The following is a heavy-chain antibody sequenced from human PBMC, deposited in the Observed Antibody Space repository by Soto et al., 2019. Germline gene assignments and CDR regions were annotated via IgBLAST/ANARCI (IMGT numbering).Heavy chain of an antibody. Sequence: QVQLQESGPGLVKPSQTLSLTCTVSGGSISSGGYFWSWIRQPPGKGLEWIGNVFYSGTTYYNPSLKSGVTISVDTSKNQFSLKLSSVTAADTAVYFCARGVLYWGQGTLVTVSS. CDR2: VFYSGTT. CDR1: GGSISSGGYF. J-gene: IGHJ4*02. CDR3: ARGVLY. D-gene: IGHD1-1*01. V-gene: IGHV4-31*03.